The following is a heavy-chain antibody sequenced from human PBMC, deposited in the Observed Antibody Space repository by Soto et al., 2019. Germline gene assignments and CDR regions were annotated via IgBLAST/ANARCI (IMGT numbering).Heavy chain of an antibody. CDR1: GGTFSSYA. J-gene: IGHJ6*02. CDR2: IIPIFGTA. V-gene: IGHV1-69*12. D-gene: IGHD6-6*01. CDR3: GVFGSGNYYYGMDV. Sequence: QVQLVQSGAEVKKPGSSVKVSCKASGGTFSSYAISWVRQAPGQGLEWMGGIIPIFGTANYAQKFQGRVTVTADESTSTAYMELGSLRSEDTAVYYCGVFGSGNYYYGMDVWGQGTTVTVSS.